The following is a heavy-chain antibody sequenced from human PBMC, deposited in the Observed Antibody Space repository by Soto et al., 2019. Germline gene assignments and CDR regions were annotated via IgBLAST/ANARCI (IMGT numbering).Heavy chain of an antibody. J-gene: IGHJ6*02. CDR2: IYYDGDYK. CDR1: GFIFRTYG. V-gene: IGHV3-33*06. CDR3: AKGRDGSWRFYGMDV. Sequence: QEQLVESGGGAVQPGRSLRLSCVASGFIFRTYGMHWVRQAPGKGLEWVAMIYYDGDYKYYADSVKGRFTISRDNSKNTMYLQMNTLRADDTALYYCAKGRDGSWRFYGMDVWGQGTTVTVSS. D-gene: IGHD3-10*01.